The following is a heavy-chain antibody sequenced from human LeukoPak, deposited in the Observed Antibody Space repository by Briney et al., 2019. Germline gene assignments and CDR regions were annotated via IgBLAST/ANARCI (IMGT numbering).Heavy chain of an antibody. CDR1: GGSISSYY. V-gene: IGHV4-59*01. Sequence: SETLPLTCTVSGGSISSYYWSWIRQPPGKGLEWIGYIYYSGSTNYNPSLKSRVTISVDTSKNQFSLKLGSVTAADTAVYYCARDSGPAGYSSSYWGQGTLVTVSS. CDR3: ARDSGPAGYSSSY. D-gene: IGHD6-13*01. J-gene: IGHJ4*02. CDR2: IYYSGST.